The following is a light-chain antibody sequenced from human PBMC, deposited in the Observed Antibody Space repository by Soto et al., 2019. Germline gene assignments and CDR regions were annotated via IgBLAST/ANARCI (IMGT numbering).Light chain of an antibody. CDR1: SSSIGAGYD. J-gene: IGLJ1*01. CDR3: QSYDSSLSGSYV. V-gene: IGLV1-40*01. CDR2: GNN. Sequence: QSVLTQPPTVSGAPGQRVTISCTGSSSSIGAGYDVHWYQRLPGTAPKVLIYGNNNRPSGVPDRFSGSKSGTSASLAITGLQAEDEADYYCQSYDSSLSGSYVFGTGPKLTVL.